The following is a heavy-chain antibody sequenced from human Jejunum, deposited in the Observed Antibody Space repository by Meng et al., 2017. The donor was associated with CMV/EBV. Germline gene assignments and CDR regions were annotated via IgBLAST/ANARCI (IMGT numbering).Heavy chain of an antibody. D-gene: IGHD2-21*01. V-gene: IGHV1-69*04. CDR3: VRDTLSYYGVDCYGNWFDP. CDR2: NSPILDKT. CDR1: D. J-gene: IGHJ5*02. Sequence: DISWVRQAPGPGVEWMERNSPILDKTNDAQKCQGRVTITADKYTNTVYMELSRLRSEDTAMYCCVRDTLSYYGVDCYGNWFDPWGQGTLVTVSS.